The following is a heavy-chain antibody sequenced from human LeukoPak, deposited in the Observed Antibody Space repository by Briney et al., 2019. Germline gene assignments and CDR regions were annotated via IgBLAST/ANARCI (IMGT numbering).Heavy chain of an antibody. D-gene: IGHD6-19*01. CDR2: IYYRGDT. Sequence: SETLSLTCTVSGGSISSTSYFWGWLRQPPGKGLEWIGSIYYRGDTYYNPSLKSRVTISVHTSKNHFSLKLSSVTAAGTAVFYCARSPHNSAWYEKWFDPWGQGTLVTVSS. CDR3: ARSPHNSAWYEKWFDP. V-gene: IGHV4-39*02. CDR1: GGSISSTSYF. J-gene: IGHJ5*02.